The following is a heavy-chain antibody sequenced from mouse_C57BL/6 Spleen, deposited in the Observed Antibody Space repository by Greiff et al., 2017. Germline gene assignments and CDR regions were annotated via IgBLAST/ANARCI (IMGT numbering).Heavy chain of an antibody. CDR3: ARRGYYGSNDY. CDR2: IDPSDSYT. V-gene: IGHV1-69*01. CDR1: GYTFTSYW. J-gene: IGHJ2*01. Sequence: QVQLKQPGAELVMPGASVKLSCKASGYTFTSYWMHWVKQRPGQGLEWIGEIDPSDSYTNYNQKFKGKSTLTVDKSSSTAYMQLSSLTSEDSAVYYCARRGYYGSNDYWGQGTTLTVSS. D-gene: IGHD1-1*01.